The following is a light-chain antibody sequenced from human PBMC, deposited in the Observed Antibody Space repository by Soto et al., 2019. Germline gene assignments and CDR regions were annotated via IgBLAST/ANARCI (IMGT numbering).Light chain of an antibody. Sequence: EIVLTQSPGTLSLSPGERGTLACRASQSVISTYLAWYQQKPGQAPRPLIYGASSRATGIPDRFSGSGSGTDFTLTISRLEPEDFAVYYCQQYGSSPITFGQGTRLEIK. CDR3: QQYGSSPIT. CDR1: QSVISTY. V-gene: IGKV3-20*01. J-gene: IGKJ5*01. CDR2: GAS.